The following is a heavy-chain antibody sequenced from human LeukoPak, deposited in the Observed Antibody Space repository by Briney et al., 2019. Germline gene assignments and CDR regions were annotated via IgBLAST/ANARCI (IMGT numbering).Heavy chain of an antibody. D-gene: IGHD3-10*01. Sequence: GGSLRLSCAASGLIVSSKYMSWVRQAPGKGLEWVSVIYSGGSTYYADSVKGRFTISRDNSKNTLYLQMNSLRVEDTAVYYRAGGSGSGLDYWGQGTLVTVSS. CDR1: GLIVSSKY. V-gene: IGHV3-53*01. CDR2: IYSGGST. CDR3: AGGSGSGLDY. J-gene: IGHJ4*02.